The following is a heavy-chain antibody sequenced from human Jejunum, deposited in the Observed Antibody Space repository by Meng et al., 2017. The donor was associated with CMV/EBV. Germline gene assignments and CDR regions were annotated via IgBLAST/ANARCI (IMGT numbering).Heavy chain of an antibody. CDR2: IYTSGST. CDR1: AGSISGYY. V-gene: IGHV4-4*07. Sequence: QVQVQPWGPGLVQSSETLPLTCFVSAGSISGYYWSWIRQPAGKGLEWIGRIYTSGSTHYNPSLKSRLTMSVDLSNNQISLKLRSVTAADTAVYYCVRESGSYYWFDPWGQGTLVTVSS. D-gene: IGHD1-26*01. J-gene: IGHJ5*02. CDR3: VRESGSYYWFDP.